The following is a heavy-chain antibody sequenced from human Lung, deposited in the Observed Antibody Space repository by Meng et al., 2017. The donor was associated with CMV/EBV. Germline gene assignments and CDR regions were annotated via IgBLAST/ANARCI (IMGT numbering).Heavy chain of an antibody. J-gene: IGHJ4*03. V-gene: IGHV4-31*03. CDR1: GGSISSSSYY. D-gene: IGHD2-8*01. Sequence: SETLSLXCTVSGGSISSSSYYWSWIRQHPGKGPEWIGYVFHTGATYYSPSLNSRPTLSLDPSKNQFSLKLASVTAADTASNYGTRDSHYAPKYGSGVWGQGTXVNVSS. CDR2: VFHTGAT. CDR3: TRDSHYAPKYGSGV.